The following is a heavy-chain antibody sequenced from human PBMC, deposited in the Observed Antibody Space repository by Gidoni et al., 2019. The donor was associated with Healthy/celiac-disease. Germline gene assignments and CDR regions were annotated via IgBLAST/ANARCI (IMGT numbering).Heavy chain of an antibody. V-gene: IGHV1-2*02. J-gene: IGHJ4*02. CDR3: ARGPLLRFLEWLLYY. CDR1: GYPFTGYY. D-gene: IGHD3-3*01. CDR2: INPNSGGT. Sequence: VQLVHSGAEVKKPGASVKVSCKASGYPFTGYYMHWVRQAHGQGLEWMGWINPNSGGTNYAQKFQGRVTMTRDTSISTAYMELSRLRSDDTAVYYCARGPLLRFLEWLLYYWGQGTLVTVSS.